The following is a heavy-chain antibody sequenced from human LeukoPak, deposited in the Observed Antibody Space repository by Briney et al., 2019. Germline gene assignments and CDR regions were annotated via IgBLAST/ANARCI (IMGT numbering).Heavy chain of an antibody. Sequence: GGSLKLSCAASGFTFSSYWMSWVRQAPGKGLEWVANIKQDGSEKYYVDSVKGRFTISRDNAKNSLYLQMNSLRAEDTAVYYCARPGYCSGDTCYVAFDIWGQGTMVTVSS. D-gene: IGHD2-15*01. V-gene: IGHV3-7*01. CDR1: GFTFSSYW. CDR3: ARPGYCSGDTCYVAFDI. J-gene: IGHJ3*02. CDR2: IKQDGSEK.